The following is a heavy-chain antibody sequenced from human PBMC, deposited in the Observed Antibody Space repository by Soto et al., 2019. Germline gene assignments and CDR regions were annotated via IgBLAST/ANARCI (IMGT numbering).Heavy chain of an antibody. CDR1: GYTFTSYG. V-gene: IGHV1-18*04. D-gene: IGHD3-10*01. CDR3: ARVYYGSGSYSVDAFDI. CDR2: ISAYNGNT. Sequence: QVQLVQSGAEVKKPGASVKVSCKASGYTFTSYGISWVRHAPGQGLEWMGWISAYNGNTNYAQKLQGRVTMTTDTSTSTAYMELRSLRSDDTAVYYCARVYYGSGSYSVDAFDIWGQGTMVTVSS. J-gene: IGHJ3*02.